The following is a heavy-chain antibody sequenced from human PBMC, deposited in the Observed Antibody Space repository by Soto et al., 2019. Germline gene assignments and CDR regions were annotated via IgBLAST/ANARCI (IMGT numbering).Heavy chain of an antibody. CDR3: VRAIGHYGMDV. V-gene: IGHV3-74*01. J-gene: IGHJ6*02. CDR1: GFTFSNCW. CDR2: INSDGSYT. Sequence: EVRLVESGGGLVQPGGSLKLSCAASGFTFSNCWMYWVRQAPGMGLVWVSHINSDGSYTTYADSVKGRFTISRDNAKNTLYLQMNSLRAEDTAVYYCVRAIGHYGMDVWGRGTTVTVSS. D-gene: IGHD3-22*01.